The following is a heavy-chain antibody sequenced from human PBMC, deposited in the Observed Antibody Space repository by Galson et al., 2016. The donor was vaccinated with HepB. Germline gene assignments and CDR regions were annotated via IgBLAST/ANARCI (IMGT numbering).Heavy chain of an antibody. V-gene: IGHV3-48*03. CDR2: ISSSGSTI. D-gene: IGHD5-18*01. CDR1: GFTFSSYE. CDR3: AREYSYGYYYFYGVNV. J-gene: IGHJ6*04. Sequence: SLRLSCAASGFTFSSYEMNWVRQAPGKGLEWVSYISSSGSTIYYADSVKGRFTISRDNAKNSLYLRMNSLRAEDTAVYYCAREYSYGYYYFYGVNVWGKGTTVTVSS.